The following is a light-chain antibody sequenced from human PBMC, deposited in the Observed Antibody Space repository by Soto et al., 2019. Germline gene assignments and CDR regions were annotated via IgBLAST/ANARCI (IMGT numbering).Light chain of an antibody. CDR2: GAS. CDR1: QSVSSSY. Sequence: EIVFTKSPGTLSLSPGERATLSCRASQSVSSSYLAWYQQKPGQAPRLLIYGASSRATGIPDRFSGSGSGTDFTLTISRLEPEDFAVYYCQQYGSAPFWTFGQGTKVDFK. CDR3: QQYGSAPFWT. J-gene: IGKJ1*01. V-gene: IGKV3-20*01.